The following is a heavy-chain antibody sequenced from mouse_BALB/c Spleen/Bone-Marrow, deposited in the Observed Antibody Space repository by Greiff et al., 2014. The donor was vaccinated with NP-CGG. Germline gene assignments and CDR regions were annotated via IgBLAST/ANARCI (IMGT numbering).Heavy chain of an antibody. CDR2: SRNKANDYTT. D-gene: IGHD3-3*01. J-gene: IGHJ2*01. CDR3: ARAPGTWYFDY. V-gene: IGHV7-1*02. CDR1: GFTFSDFY. Sequence: EVMLVESGGGLVQPGGSLRLSCAPSGFTFSDFYMEWVRQPPGKRLEWIAASRNKANDYTTEYSASVKGRFIVSRDTSQSILYLQMNALRAEDTAIYYCARAPGTWYFDYWGQGTTLTVSS.